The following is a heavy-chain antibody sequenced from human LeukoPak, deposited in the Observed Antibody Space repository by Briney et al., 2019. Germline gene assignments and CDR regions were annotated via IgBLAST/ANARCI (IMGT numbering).Heavy chain of an antibody. D-gene: IGHD5-24*01. CDR3: AKEEQLFYYYGMDV. Sequence: GGSLRLSCAASGFTFSSYDMHWVRQAPGKGLEWVAVISYDGSNKYYAYSVKGRFTISRDNSKNTLYLQMNGLRAEDTAVYYCAKEEQLFYYYGMDVWGQGTTVTVSS. J-gene: IGHJ6*02. V-gene: IGHV3-30*18. CDR2: ISYDGSNK. CDR1: GFTFSSYD.